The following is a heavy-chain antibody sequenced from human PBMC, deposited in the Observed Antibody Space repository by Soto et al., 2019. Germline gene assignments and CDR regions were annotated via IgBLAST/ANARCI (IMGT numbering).Heavy chain of an antibody. CDR1: GASVSSGDYY. J-gene: IGHJ5*01. V-gene: IGHV4-61*08. Sequence: SETLSLTCTVSGASVSSGDYYWSWIRQPPGRGLEWIGHIYYSGSTNSNPSLRSRVTVSVDTSKNQFSLRLSSVTAADTAVYYCARIPVDTYMIYWSDPWGQGNQVTVCS. CDR3: ARIPVDTYMIYWSDP. CDR2: IYYSGST. D-gene: IGHD5-18*01.